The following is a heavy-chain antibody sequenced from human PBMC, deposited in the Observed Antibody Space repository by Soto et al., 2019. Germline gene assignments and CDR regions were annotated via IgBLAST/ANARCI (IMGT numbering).Heavy chain of an antibody. J-gene: IGHJ4*02. Sequence: QVQLEQSGGEVKQPGSSVRVSCKTSGGTFSTYAINWVRQAPGQGLEWMGAIIPLFGTADYSQKFQGRVTITADESTSTAYMELSSLRFDDTAVYFCARPKGTYSSCYYYFDFWGQGTLVTVSS. V-gene: IGHV1-69*01. D-gene: IGHD6-19*01. CDR3: ARPKGTYSSCYYYFDF. CDR1: GGTFSTYA. CDR2: IIPLFGTA.